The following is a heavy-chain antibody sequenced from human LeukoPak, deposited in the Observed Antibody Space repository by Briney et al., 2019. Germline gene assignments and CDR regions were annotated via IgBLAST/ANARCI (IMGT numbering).Heavy chain of an antibody. V-gene: IGHV3-23*01. Sequence: GGSLRLSCAAAGFTYRRYGLCWVRQPPAKGLEWVSCQGNSAGDKFYAESVRGRFTISRDNSRNTLFLEMNSLRVDDTAIYYCAKRGGESGGWGFFDYWGPGALVTVSS. D-gene: IGHD6-19*01. CDR1: GFTYRRYG. J-gene: IGHJ4*02. CDR3: AKRGGESGGWGFFDY. CDR2: QGNSAGDK.